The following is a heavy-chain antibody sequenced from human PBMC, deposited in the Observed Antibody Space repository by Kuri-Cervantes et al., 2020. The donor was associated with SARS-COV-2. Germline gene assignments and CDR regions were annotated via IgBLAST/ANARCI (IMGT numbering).Heavy chain of an antibody. V-gene: IGHV1-18*04. D-gene: IGHD5-18*01. CDR1: GYTFTRYG. CDR3: AREIQLWKPIDY. CDR2: ISSYNGNT. Sequence: ASVNVSCKASGYTFTRYGISWVRQAPGQGLEWMGWISSYNGNTNYAQKLQGRVTMTTDTSTSTAYMELRSRRSDDTAVYYCAREIQLWKPIDYWGQGTLVTVSS. J-gene: IGHJ4*02.